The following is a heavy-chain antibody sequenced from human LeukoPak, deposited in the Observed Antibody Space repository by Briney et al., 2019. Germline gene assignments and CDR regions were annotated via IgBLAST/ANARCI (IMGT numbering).Heavy chain of an antibody. Sequence: ASVKVSCKASGYTFTSYGISWVRQAPGQGLEWMGWINPNSGGTNYAQKFQGRVTMTRDTSISTAYMELSRLRSDDTAVYYCAGTPLYDYVWGSYRSDFDYWGQGTLVTVSS. CDR2: INPNSGGT. J-gene: IGHJ4*02. D-gene: IGHD3-16*02. V-gene: IGHV1-2*02. CDR1: GYTFTSYG. CDR3: AGTPLYDYVWGSYRSDFDY.